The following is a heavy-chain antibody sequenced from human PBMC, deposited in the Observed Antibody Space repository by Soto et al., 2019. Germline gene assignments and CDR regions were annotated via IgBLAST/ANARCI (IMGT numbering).Heavy chain of an antibody. CDR3: AKDSCNSSGWYVGGMHV. CDR2: ISYDGSNK. J-gene: IGHJ6*02. D-gene: IGHD6-19*01. Sequence: QVQLVESGGGVVQPGRSLRLSCAASGFTFSSYGMHWVRQAPGKGLEWVAVISYDGSNKYYADSVKGRFTISRDNSKNTLYLQMNSLRVEDTAVYYCAKDSCNSSGWYVGGMHVWGQGTTVTVSS. CDR1: GFTFSSYG. V-gene: IGHV3-30*18.